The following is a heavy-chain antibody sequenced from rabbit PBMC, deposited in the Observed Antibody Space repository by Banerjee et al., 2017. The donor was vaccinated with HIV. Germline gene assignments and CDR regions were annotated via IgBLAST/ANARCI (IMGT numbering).Heavy chain of an antibody. J-gene: IGHJ4*01. CDR2: IYPGFGIR. D-gene: IGHD3-1*01. CDR1: GIDFSSYYY. Sequence: QSLEESGGGLVKPGGTLTLTCKASGIDFSSYYYMCWVRQAPGKGPEWIAYIYPGFGIRGYANSVMGRFTISSDSAQNMVFLQMTSLTAADTATYFCERSLGGNLWGQGTLFTV. V-gene: IGHV1S43*01. CDR3: ERSLGGNL.